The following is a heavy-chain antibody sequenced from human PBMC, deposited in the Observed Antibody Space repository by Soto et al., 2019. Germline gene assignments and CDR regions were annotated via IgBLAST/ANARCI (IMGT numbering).Heavy chain of an antibody. CDR3: ARHYYYDSASYDSFDI. CDR2: IYYSGST. J-gene: IGHJ3*02. V-gene: IGHV4-30-4*01. CDR1: GGSISSGDYY. D-gene: IGHD3-10*01. Sequence: QVQLQESGPGLVKPSQTLSLTCTVSGGSISSGDYYWSWIRQPPGKGLEWIGYIYYSGSTYYNSYPNSRVTIAVDTSKYQVSLKLSSVTAADTAVYYCARHYYYDSASYDSFDIWGQGTIVTVAS.